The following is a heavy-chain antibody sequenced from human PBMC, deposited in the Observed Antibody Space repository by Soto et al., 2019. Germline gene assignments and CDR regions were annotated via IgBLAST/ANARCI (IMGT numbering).Heavy chain of an antibody. CDR3: ARDGYYYSSGYGPRWFDY. J-gene: IGHJ4*02. D-gene: IGHD3-22*01. Sequence: GASVKVSCKASGYTFTSYGISWVRQAPGQGLEWMGWISAYNGNTNYAQKLQGRVTMTTDTSTSTAYMELRSLRSDDTAVYYCARDGYYYSSGYGPRWFDYSGQGPLVTVFS. CDR2: ISAYNGNT. V-gene: IGHV1-18*01. CDR1: GYTFTSYG.